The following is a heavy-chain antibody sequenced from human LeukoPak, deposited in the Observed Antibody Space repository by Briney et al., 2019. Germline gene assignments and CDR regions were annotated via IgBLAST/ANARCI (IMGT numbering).Heavy chain of an antibody. V-gene: IGHV3-53*01. D-gene: IGHD2-2*01. J-gene: IGHJ6*03. Sequence: PGGSLRLSCAASGFTVSSNYMSWVRQAPGKGLEFASVIYSGGSTYYADSVKGRFTISRDNSKNTLYLQMNSLRAEDTAVYYCARDRVECSSTSCYVGYYYYYYMDVWGKGTTVTVSS. CDR1: GFTVSSNY. CDR3: ARDRVECSSTSCYVGYYYYYYMDV. CDR2: IYSGGST.